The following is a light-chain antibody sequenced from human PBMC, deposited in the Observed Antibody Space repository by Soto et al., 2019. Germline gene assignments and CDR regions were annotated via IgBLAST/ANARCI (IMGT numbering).Light chain of an antibody. V-gene: IGKV1-5*01. CDR1: QSISSW. CDR3: QQYNSYPYT. CDR2: DAS. J-gene: IGKJ5*01. Sequence: DIQMTQSPSTLSASVGDRVTITCRASQSISSWLAWYQQKPGKAPKLLIYDASSLESGVPSGFSGSGSGTEFTLTISSLQPDDFATYYCQQYNSYPYTFGQGTRLEI.